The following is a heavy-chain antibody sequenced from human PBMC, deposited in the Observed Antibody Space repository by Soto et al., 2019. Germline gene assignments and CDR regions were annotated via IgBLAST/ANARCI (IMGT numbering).Heavy chain of an antibody. CDR1: GFSLSDYAVG. D-gene: IGHD3-10*01. CDR2: IYWDDDK. CDR3: AHRGACSSGSYLSWLDP. V-gene: IGHV2-5*02. Sequence: QITLNESGPTLVTPTQTLTLTCTFSGFSLSDYAVGVGWFRQSPGKALEWLAIIYWDDDKHYRPSLENRLTITMNTSKNQIVLTMTDMEPSDTATYYCAHRGACSSGSYLSWLDPWGQGILVTVSS. J-gene: IGHJ5*02.